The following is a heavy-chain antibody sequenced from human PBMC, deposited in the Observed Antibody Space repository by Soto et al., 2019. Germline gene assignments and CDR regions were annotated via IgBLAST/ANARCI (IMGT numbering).Heavy chain of an antibody. Sequence: EVQLVQSGAEVKKPGATMKISCKASGYTFRDYFMHWIQQAPGKGLEWMGLVDPEGSGTIYSEKFQGRLTLSADTSTHTAYMELSNLGSEDTAVYYCAFATSGNYGGFDFWGRGKLVTVSS. CDR2: VDPEGSGT. CDR3: AFATSGNYGGFDF. D-gene: IGHD4-17*01. V-gene: IGHV1-69-2*01. CDR1: GYTFRDYF. J-gene: IGHJ3*01.